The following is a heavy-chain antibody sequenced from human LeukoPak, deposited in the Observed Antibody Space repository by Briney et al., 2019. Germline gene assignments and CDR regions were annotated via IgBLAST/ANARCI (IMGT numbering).Heavy chain of an antibody. J-gene: IGHJ4*02. D-gene: IGHD5-12*01. CDR1: GGSISSGGYY. CDR2: IYYSGST. CDR3: ARSHRGYDYWLQFDY. V-gene: IGHV4-31*03. Sequence: PSETLSLTCNVSGGSISSGGYYWSWIRQHPGKGLEWIGYIYYSGSTYYNPSLKSRVTISVDTSKNQFSLKLSSVTAADTAVYYCARSHRGYDYWLQFDYWGQGTLVTVYS.